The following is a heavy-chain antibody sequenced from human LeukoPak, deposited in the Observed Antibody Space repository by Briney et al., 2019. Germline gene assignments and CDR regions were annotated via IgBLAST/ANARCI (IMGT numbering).Heavy chain of an antibody. CDR1: GFPFNDND. CDR3: ARGAGYSSGWYHRNDY. CDR2: LSNGGTTR. D-gene: IGHD6-19*01. V-gene: IGHV3-48*03. J-gene: IGHJ4*02. Sequence: GGSLRLSCAASGFPFNDNDMNRVRQAQGKGLEWISYLSNGGTTRYYADSVKVRFTISRDNAKNSLYLQMNSLRAEDTAVYYCARGAGYSSGWYHRNDYWGQGTLVSVSS.